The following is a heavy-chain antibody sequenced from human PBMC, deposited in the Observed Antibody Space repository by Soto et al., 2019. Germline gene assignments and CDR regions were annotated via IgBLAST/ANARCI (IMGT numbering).Heavy chain of an antibody. CDR3: ARGTWDLRFDP. Sequence: PSETLSLTCAVYGGSFSGYYWSWIRQPPGKGLEWIGEINHIGGANYDPSLNSRVIISLDTSKNQFTLRLGSVTAADTAVYYCARGTWDLRFDPWGQGTLVTVS. J-gene: IGHJ5*02. D-gene: IGHD1-26*01. CDR2: INHIGGA. CDR1: GGSFSGYY. V-gene: IGHV4-34*01.